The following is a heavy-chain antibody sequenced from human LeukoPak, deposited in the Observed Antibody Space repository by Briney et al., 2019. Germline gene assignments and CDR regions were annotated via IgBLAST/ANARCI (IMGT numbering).Heavy chain of an antibody. V-gene: IGHV3-23*01. Sequence: GGSLRLSCAASGFTFSNYAMSWVRQAPGKGLEWVSGINDSGGSTFYADSVKGRFTISRDNAKNALYLQMNSLRGEDTAVYYCVARGGWARFDYWGQGTLVTVSS. J-gene: IGHJ4*02. CDR3: VARGGWARFDY. CDR2: INDSGGST. CDR1: GFTFSNYA. D-gene: IGHD6-19*01.